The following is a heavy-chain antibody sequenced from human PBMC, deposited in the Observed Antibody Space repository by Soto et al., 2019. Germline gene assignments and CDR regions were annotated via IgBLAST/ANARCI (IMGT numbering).Heavy chain of an antibody. D-gene: IGHD2-8*01. Sequence: QVQLQESGPGLVKPSETLSLTCTVSGGSISTYYWNWIRQPPGKGLEWIGYIYYGGSANYNPFLKIRVTLSVETSKKQFSRKLSSVTAADTAVYYCARGGHCTNGVCSALDYWGQGTLVTVSS. CDR2: IYYGGSA. J-gene: IGHJ4*02. V-gene: IGHV4-59*08. CDR1: GGSISTYY. CDR3: ARGGHCTNGVCSALDY.